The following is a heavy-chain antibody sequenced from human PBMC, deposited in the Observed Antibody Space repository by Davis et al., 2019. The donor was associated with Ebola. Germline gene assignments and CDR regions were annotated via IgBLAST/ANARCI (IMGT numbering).Heavy chain of an antibody. CDR3: ARLGGYCSSTSCSDYYYYGMDV. V-gene: IGHV4-59*08. CDR2: IYYSGST. D-gene: IGHD2-2*01. Sequence: MPSETLSLTCTVSGGSISSYYWSWIRQPPGKGLEWIGYIYYSGSTNYNPSLKSRVTISVDTSKNQFSLKLSSVTAADTAVYYCARLGGYCSSTSCSDYYYYGMDVWGQGTTVTVSS. J-gene: IGHJ6*02. CDR1: GGSISSYY.